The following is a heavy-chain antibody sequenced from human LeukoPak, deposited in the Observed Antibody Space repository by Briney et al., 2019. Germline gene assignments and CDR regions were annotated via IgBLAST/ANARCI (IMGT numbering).Heavy chain of an antibody. D-gene: IGHD2-2*01. CDR2: ISGSGDST. CDR1: GFTFSTYA. CDR3: AKDKREGCSTTTCYVFDI. J-gene: IGHJ3*02. Sequence: PGGSETLFCAASGFTFSTYAMSWVRQAPGKGLEWVSYISGSGDSTYSADSVKGRFTISADNSKNTLYLQMNSLRAEDTAVYYCAKDKREGCSTTTCYVFDIWGQGRLATVSS. V-gene: IGHV3-23*01.